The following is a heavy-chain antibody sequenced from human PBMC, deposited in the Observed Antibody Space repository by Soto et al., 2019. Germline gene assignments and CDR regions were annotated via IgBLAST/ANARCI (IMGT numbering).Heavy chain of an antibody. CDR1: GGTFGSHG. Sequence: SVKVSCKASGGTFGSHGVAWGRQAPGQGLEWMGGFIAMLGTPTYAKKVQGRATITADESLTSSYLELRSLRSEDTAVYFCARGAMATFDYWGQGTVVTVSS. CDR2: FIAMLGTP. V-gene: IGHV1-69*13. D-gene: IGHD5-18*01. CDR3: ARGAMATFDY. J-gene: IGHJ4*02.